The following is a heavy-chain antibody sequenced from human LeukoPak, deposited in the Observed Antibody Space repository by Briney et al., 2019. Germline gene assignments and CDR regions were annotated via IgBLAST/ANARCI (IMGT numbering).Heavy chain of an antibody. V-gene: IGHV3-30*18. CDR2: ISYDGSNK. J-gene: IGHJ6*03. CDR3: AKDPWGSDYYYYYMDV. CDR1: GFTFSSYG. D-gene: IGHD7-27*01. Sequence: GGSLRLSCAASGFTFSSYGMHWVRQAPGKGLEWVAVISYDGSNKYYADSVKGRFTISRDNSKNTLYLQMNSLRAEDTAVYYCAKDPWGSDYYYYYMDVWGKGTTVTVSS.